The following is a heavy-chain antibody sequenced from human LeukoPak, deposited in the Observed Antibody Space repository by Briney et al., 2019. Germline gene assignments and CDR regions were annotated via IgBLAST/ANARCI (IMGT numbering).Heavy chain of an antibody. Sequence: ASVKVSCKASGYTFTSYYMHWVRQAPGQGLEWMGIINPSGGSTSYAQKFQGRVTMTRDMSTSTVYMELSSLRSEDTAVYYCARYEAVAGVFDYWGQGTLVTVSS. J-gene: IGHJ4*02. CDR3: ARYEAVAGVFDY. D-gene: IGHD6-19*01. CDR2: INPSGGST. CDR1: GYTFTSYY. V-gene: IGHV1-46*01.